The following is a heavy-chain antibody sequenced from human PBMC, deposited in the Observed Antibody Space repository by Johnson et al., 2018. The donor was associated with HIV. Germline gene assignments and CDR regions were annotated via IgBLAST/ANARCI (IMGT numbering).Heavy chain of an antibody. V-gene: IGHV3-30*02. Sequence: QVQLVESGGGVVQPGGSPRLSCAASGFTFSSYGMHWVRQAPGKGLEWVAFIRYDGSNKYYADSVKGRFTISRDNSKNTLYLQMNSLRAEDTAVYYCAKDWGVASGPFDAFDIWGQGTMVTVSS. CDR1: GFTFSSYG. CDR2: IRYDGSNK. J-gene: IGHJ3*02. CDR3: AKDWGVASGPFDAFDI. D-gene: IGHD3-16*01.